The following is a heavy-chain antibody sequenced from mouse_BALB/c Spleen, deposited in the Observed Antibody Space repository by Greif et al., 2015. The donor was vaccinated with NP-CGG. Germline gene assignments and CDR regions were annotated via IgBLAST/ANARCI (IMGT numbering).Heavy chain of an antibody. CDR2: ISNLAYSI. Sequence: EVMLVESGGGLVQPGGSRKLSCAASGFTFRDYGMAWVRQAPGKGPEWVAFISNLAYSIYYADTVTGRFTISRENAKNTLYLEMSSLRSEDTAMYYCARDYYGSSYYFDYWGQGTTLTVSS. CDR3: ARDYYGSSYYFDY. V-gene: IGHV5-15*02. J-gene: IGHJ2*01. CDR1: GFTFRDYG. D-gene: IGHD1-1*01.